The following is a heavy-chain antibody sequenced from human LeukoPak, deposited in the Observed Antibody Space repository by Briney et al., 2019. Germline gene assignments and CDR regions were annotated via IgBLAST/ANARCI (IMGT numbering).Heavy chain of an antibody. V-gene: IGHV1-46*01. D-gene: IGHD3-22*01. Sequence: ASVKVSCKASGYTFTSYYMHWVRQAPGQGLEWMGIINPSGGRTSYAQKFQGRVTMTRDMSTSTVYMELSSLRSEDTAVYYCARGVPEGYYDSSGYYNFDYWGQGTLVTVSS. CDR1: GYTFTSYY. J-gene: IGHJ4*02. CDR3: ARGVPEGYYDSSGYYNFDY. CDR2: INPSGGRT.